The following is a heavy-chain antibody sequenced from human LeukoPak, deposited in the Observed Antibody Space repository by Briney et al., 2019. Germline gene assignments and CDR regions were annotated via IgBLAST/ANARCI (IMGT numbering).Heavy chain of an antibody. V-gene: IGHV1-46*01. CDR1: GYAFTSYY. Sequence: GASVKVSCKASGYAFTSYYMHWVRQAPGQGLEWMGIINPSGGSTSYAQKFQGRVTMTRDTSTSTVYMELSSLRSEDTAVYYCARNTAMVISYYYYYMDVWGKGTTVTVSS. J-gene: IGHJ6*03. D-gene: IGHD5-18*01. CDR2: INPSGGST. CDR3: ARNTAMVISYYYYYMDV.